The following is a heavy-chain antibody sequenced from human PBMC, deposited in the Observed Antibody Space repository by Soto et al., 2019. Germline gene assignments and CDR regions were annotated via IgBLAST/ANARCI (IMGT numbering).Heavy chain of an antibody. CDR2: IIPIFGSA. CDR3: AKDRGKDGYFGTWFDP. Sequence: EASVKVCCKASGGAFSNYAISWVRQATGQGLEWLGRIIPIFGSANYAQKFQGRVTNTADESTTTAYMELSSLRSDDTAVYYCAKDRGKDGYFGTWFDPWGQGTLVTVS. CDR1: GGAFSNYA. J-gene: IGHJ5*02. D-gene: IGHD5-12*01. V-gene: IGHV1-69*13.